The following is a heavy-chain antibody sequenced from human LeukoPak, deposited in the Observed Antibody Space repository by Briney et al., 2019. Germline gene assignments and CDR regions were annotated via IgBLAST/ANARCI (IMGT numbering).Heavy chain of an antibody. J-gene: IGHJ4*02. Sequence: SGTLCLSCAVSGGSISSGGYYWSWIGQHPGKGLEWIGYIDDSGSTYYNPSHDSRTTTSVDTTTNQFTMKLCFVMAEDTAVYYCAREAVGAIGLAYSGEGTLVTVSS. V-gene: IGHV4-31*02. D-gene: IGHD1-26*01. CDR3: AREAVGAIGLAY. CDR1: GGSISSGGYY. CDR2: IDDSGST.